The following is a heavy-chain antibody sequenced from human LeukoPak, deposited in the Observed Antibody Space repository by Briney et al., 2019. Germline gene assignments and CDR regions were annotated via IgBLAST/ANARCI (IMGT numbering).Heavy chain of an antibody. V-gene: IGHV3-74*01. Sequence: RGSLRLSCVASGFTFSSSWMHWVRQAPGKGLVWVSRIYSDGRTTDYADSVRGRFTISRDNAKNMLYLQMSGLNAEDTAVYYCVRETFIAMVGSHALDIWGQGTMVTVSS. CDR1: GFTFSSSW. J-gene: IGHJ3*02. CDR3: VRETFIAMVGSHALDI. D-gene: IGHD6-19*01. CDR2: IYSDGRTT.